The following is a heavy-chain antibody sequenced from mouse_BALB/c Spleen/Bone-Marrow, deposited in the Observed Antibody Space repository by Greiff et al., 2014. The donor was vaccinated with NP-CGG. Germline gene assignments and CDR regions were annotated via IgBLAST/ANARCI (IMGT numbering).Heavy chain of an antibody. CDR3: ALYDYDGLSWFAY. CDR2: IYSGDGNT. V-gene: IGHV1-82*01. Sequence: QVQLQQSGPELVKPGASVKISCKGSGYAFSSSWMNWVKQRPGQGLEWIGRIYSGDGNTNYNGKFKGKATLTADKSSTTAYMQLSSLTSVDSAVYFCALYDYDGLSWFAYWGQGTLVTVSA. D-gene: IGHD2-4*01. CDR1: GYAFSSSW. J-gene: IGHJ3*01.